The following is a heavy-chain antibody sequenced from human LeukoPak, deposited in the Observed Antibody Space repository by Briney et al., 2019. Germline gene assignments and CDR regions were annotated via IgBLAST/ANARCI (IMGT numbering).Heavy chain of an antibody. CDR1: GGSISSHY. V-gene: IGHV4-4*07. Sequence: PSETLSLTCTVSGGSISSHYWTWIRQSAGKGLEWIGRIYNSGNTNYNPSLKSRVTMSLDTSKNQFSLKLSSVTAADTAVYYCARGVYIAAAQYGFWGQGTLVTVSS. J-gene: IGHJ4*02. CDR3: ARGVYIAAAQYGF. D-gene: IGHD6-13*01. CDR2: IYNSGNT.